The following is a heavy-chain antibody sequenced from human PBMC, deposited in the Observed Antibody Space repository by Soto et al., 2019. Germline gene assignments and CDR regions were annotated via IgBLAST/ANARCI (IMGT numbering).Heavy chain of an antibody. D-gene: IGHD2-15*01. V-gene: IGHV1-18*04. CDR2: ISAYNGNT. Sequence: SVKVSCQASGYTFPSYCISWVLQAPEQGLEWMGWISAYNGNTNYAQKHQARVTMTTDTSTSTAYMEPRSLRSDDTAVYYCARDPGVAVGSSFDPWGQGTLVTVSS. J-gene: IGHJ5*02. CDR1: GYTFPSYC. CDR3: ARDPGVAVGSSFDP.